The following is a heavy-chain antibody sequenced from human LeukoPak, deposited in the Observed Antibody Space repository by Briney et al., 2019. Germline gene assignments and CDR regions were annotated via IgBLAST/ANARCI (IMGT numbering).Heavy chain of an antibody. D-gene: IGHD1-26*01. CDR2: IKQDGSQE. J-gene: IGHJ4*02. V-gene: IGHV3-7*01. CDR3: AREIVGAIKSYFDY. CDR1: RFTLSTYW. Sequence: GGSLRLSCAASRFTLSTYWMSWVRQAPGKGLEWVAHIKQDGSQEYYVDSVKGRFTISRDSAKNSLYLQMNSLRAEDTAVYYCAREIVGAIKSYFDYWGQGTLVTASS.